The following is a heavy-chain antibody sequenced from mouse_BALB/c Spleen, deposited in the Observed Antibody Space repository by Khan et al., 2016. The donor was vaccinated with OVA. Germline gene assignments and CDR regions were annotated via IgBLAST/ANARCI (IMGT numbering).Heavy chain of an antibody. CDR2: IYPFNDAT. J-gene: IGHJ3*01. D-gene: IGHD1-1*01. V-gene: IGHV1S136*01. Sequence: EVELVESGPEVVKPGASVKMSCKASGYTFTSYVMHWVKQKPGQGLEWIGYIYPFNDATKFNEKFNGKATLTSDKSSSTAYMELSSLTSEDSAVYCGAPVGSYYVSFVYWGQGTLVTVSA. CDR1: GYTFTSYV. CDR3: APVGSYYVSFVY.